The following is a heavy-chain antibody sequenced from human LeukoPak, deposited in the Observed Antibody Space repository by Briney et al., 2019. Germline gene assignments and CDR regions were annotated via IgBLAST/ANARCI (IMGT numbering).Heavy chain of an antibody. V-gene: IGHV3-7*01. D-gene: IGHD5-18*01. CDR1: GFTISPYW. J-gene: IGHJ4*02. CDR2: IKQDGSEK. CDR3: ARENTAVPGGDC. Sequence: PGGSLRLSCAAPGFTISPYWVSWVRQAPGKGLEWVANIKQDGSEKYYVDSVKGRFAISRDNAKNSVYLQMNGLRAEDTAVYYCARENTAVPGGDCWGQGTLVTVSS.